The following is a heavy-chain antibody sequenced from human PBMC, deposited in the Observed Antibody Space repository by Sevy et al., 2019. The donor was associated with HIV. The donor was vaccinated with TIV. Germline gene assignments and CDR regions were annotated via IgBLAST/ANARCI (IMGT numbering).Heavy chain of an antibody. CDR3: AKNRVGSYPDY. Sequence: GGSLRLSCTASGFTFSSYAMSWVRQAPGKGLEWVSTISGSGGNKYYADSLKGRFTISRDNSMNTVLLQMTNLRAEDTAVYYGAKNRVGSYPDYWGQGTLVTVSS. D-gene: IGHD1-26*01. V-gene: IGHV3-23*01. J-gene: IGHJ4*02. CDR1: GFTFSSYA. CDR2: ISGSGGNK.